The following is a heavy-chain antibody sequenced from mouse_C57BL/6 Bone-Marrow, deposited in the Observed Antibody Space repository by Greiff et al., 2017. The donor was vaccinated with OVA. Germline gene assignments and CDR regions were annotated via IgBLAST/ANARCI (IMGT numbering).Heavy chain of an antibody. CDR3: ARGNYDYDGPYFDY. J-gene: IGHJ2*01. V-gene: IGHV1-55*01. CDR2: IYPGSGST. CDR1: GYTFTSYW. Sequence: QVQLKQPGAELVKPGASVKMSCKASGYTFTSYWITWVKQRPGQGLAWIGDIYPGSGSTNYNEKFKSKATLTVDTSSSTAYMQLSSLTSEDSAVYYCARGNYDYDGPYFDYWGQGTTLTVSS. D-gene: IGHD2-4*01.